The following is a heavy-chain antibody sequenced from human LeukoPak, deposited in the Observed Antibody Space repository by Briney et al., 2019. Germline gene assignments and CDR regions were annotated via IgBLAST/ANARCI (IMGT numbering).Heavy chain of an antibody. CDR2: ISYDGSNK. V-gene: IGHV3-30*01. CDR1: GFTFSSYA. D-gene: IGHD2-15*01. CDR3: ARSPPRRAALFDT. J-gene: IGHJ4*02. Sequence: GRSLRLSCAASGFTFSSYAMHWVRQAPGKGLEWVAGISYDGSNKYYADSVKGPFTISRDNSKTTLYLQMNSLRAEDTALYSCARSPPRRAALFDTWGKGTLVTVSS.